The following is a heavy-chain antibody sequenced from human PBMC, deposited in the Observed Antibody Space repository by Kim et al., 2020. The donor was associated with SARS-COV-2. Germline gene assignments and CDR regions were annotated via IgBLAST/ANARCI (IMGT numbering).Heavy chain of an antibody. Sequence: GGSLRLSCAASGFTFSGSAMHWVRQASGKGLEWVGRIRSKANSYATAYAASVKGRFTISRDDSKNTAYLQMNSLKTEDTAVYYCTRPAYCGGDCYPGNWFDPWGQGTLVTVSS. CDR2: IRSKANSYAT. J-gene: IGHJ5*02. CDR3: TRPAYCGGDCYPGNWFDP. V-gene: IGHV3-73*01. CDR1: GFTFSGSA. D-gene: IGHD2-21*02.